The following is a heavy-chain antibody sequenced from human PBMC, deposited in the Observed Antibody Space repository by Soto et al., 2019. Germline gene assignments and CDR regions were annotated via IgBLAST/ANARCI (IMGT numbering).Heavy chain of an antibody. V-gene: IGHV4-59*04. Sequence: PSETLSLTCTVSGGSISSYYWSWIRQPPGKGLEWIGTIDYSGTTYYSPSLKSRVTISADTSKNQFSLYLGSVTAADTAVYYCATIFSGVDFWGQGTLVTVSS. CDR3: ATIFSGVDF. D-gene: IGHD5-12*01. J-gene: IGHJ4*02. CDR2: IDYSGTT. CDR1: GGSISSYY.